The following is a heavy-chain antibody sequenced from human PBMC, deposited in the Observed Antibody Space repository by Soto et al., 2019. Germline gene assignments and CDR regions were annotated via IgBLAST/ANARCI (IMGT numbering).Heavy chain of an antibody. CDR1: GGSISSGDYY. CDR3: ARDIIDGYNSPGAFDI. J-gene: IGHJ3*02. V-gene: IGHV4-30-4*01. CDR2: IYYSGST. Sequence: QVQLQESGPGLVKPSQTLSLTCTVSGGSISSGDYYWSWIRQPPGKGLEWIGYIYYSGSTYYNPSLKSRVTISVDTSKNQFSLKLSSVTAADTAVYYCARDIIDGYNSPGAFDIWGQGTMVTVSS. D-gene: IGHD3-10*01.